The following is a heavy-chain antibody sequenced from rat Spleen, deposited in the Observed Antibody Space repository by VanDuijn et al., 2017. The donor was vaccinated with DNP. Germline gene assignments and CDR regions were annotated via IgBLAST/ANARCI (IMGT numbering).Heavy chain of an antibody. D-gene: IGHD1-11*01. CDR1: GFSLTTYN. V-gene: IGHV2-64*01. CDR3: ARGNYGGYDY. CDR2: MWNGGGT. J-gene: IGHJ2*01. Sequence: QVQLKETGPDLVQLTQTLSITCTVSGFSLTTYNVHWVRQPPGKGLEWMGAMWNGGGTDYNSAFKSRLSISRDTSKSQVFLKMNSLQTEDIATYYCARGNYGGYDYWGQGVMVTVSS.